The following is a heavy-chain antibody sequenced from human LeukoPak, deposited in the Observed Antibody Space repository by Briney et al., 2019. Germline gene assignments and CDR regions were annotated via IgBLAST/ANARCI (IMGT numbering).Heavy chain of an antibody. D-gene: IGHD3-10*01. J-gene: IGHJ3*02. CDR1: GGSLSTNY. V-gene: IGHV4-59*01. CDR2: IDYTGST. CDR3: ARVGEGSFDM. Sequence: PSETLSLTCTVSGGSLSTNYWSWIRQPPGKGLEWIGYIDYTGSTNYNPSLKSRVTISVDTSKNQFSLKMSSVTAADTAVYYCARVGEGSFDMWGQGTMVTVSS.